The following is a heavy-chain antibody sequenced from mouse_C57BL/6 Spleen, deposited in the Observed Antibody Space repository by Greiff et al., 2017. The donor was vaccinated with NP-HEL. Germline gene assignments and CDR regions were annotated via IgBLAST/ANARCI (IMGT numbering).Heavy chain of an antibody. V-gene: IGHV1-81*01. CDR1: GYTFTSYG. D-gene: IGHD2-4*01. J-gene: IGHJ4*01. Sequence: QVQLQQSGAELARPGASVKLSCKASGYTFTSYGISWVKQRTGQGLEWIGEIYPRSGNTYYNEKFKGKATLTADKSSSTAYMELRSLTSEDSAVYFCARKNYDYDDYAMDYWGQGTSVTVSS. CDR2: IYPRSGNT. CDR3: ARKNYDYDDYAMDY.